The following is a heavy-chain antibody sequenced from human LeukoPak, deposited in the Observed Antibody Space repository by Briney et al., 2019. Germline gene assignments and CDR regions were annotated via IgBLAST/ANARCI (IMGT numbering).Heavy chain of an antibody. D-gene: IGHD1-26*01. CDR3: ARDSYTTSSGSYIQPIDY. J-gene: IGHJ4*02. CDR2: ISSSGSTI. V-gene: IGHV3-11*01. Sequence: GGSLRLSCAASGFTFSDYYMSWIRQAPGKGLEWVSYISSSGSTIYYADSVKCRFTISRDNAKNSLYLQMNSLRAEDTAVYYCARDSYTTSSGSYIQPIDYWGQGTLVTVSS. CDR1: GFTFSDYY.